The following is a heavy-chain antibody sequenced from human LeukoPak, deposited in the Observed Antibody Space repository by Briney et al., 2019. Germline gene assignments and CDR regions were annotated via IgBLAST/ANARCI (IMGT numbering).Heavy chain of an antibody. CDR3: ARASYSYDINGWVPFDY. J-gene: IGHJ4*02. Sequence: PSETLSLTCAVYGVSFSGYYWSWIRQPPGKGLEWIGEINHSGSTNYNPSLKSRVTISGDTSKNQFSLRLSSVTAADTAVYYCARASYSYDINGWVPFDYWGQGTLVTVSS. CDR2: INHSGST. V-gene: IGHV4-34*01. D-gene: IGHD3-22*01. CDR1: GVSFSGYY.